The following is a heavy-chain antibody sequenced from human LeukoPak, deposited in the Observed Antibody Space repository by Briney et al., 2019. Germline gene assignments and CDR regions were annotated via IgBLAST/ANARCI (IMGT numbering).Heavy chain of an antibody. D-gene: IGHD6-13*01. CDR2: LSFDGSTE. Sequence: GGSLRLSCAASGFTFSNYAMHWARQAPGKGLEWLAVLSFDGSTEHYAESVKGRFTISRDNSNNPLYLQVDSLRPEDTAVYYCATPPSTWGYYYYGMDVWGKGTTVTVSS. J-gene: IGHJ6*04. CDR1: GFTFSNYA. V-gene: IGHV3-30-3*01. CDR3: ATPPSTWGYYYYGMDV.